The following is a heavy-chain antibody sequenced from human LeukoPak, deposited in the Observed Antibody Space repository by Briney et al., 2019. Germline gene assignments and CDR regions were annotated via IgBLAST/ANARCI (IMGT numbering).Heavy chain of an antibody. J-gene: IGHJ4*02. D-gene: IGHD5-12*01. CDR2: IIPIFGTA. CDR1: GGTFSSYA. V-gene: IGHV1-69*13. Sequence: GASVKVSCKASGGTFSSYAISRVRQAPGQGLEWMGGIIPIFGTANYAQKFQGRVTITADESTSTAYMELSSLRSEDTAVYYCARETLVATSGTYYVDYWGQGTLVTVSS. CDR3: ARETLVATSGTYYVDY.